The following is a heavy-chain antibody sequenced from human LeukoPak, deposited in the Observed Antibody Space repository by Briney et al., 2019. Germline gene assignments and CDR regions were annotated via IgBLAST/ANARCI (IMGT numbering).Heavy chain of an antibody. D-gene: IGHD3-10*01. V-gene: IGHV1-2*02. CDR2: INPNSGGT. Sequence: GASVKVSCKASGYTFTGYFVHWVRQAPGQGLEWMGWINPNSGGTNYAQKFQGRVTMTRDTSISTAYMDLSRLRSDDTAVYYCARDGNYYGSGSYYKLDYWGQGTLVTVSS. CDR3: ARDGNYYGSGSYYKLDY. J-gene: IGHJ4*02. CDR1: GYTFTGYF.